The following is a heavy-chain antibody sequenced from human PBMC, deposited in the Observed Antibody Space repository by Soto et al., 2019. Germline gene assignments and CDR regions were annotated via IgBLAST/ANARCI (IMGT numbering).Heavy chain of an antibody. Sequence: VASVKVSCKASGYTFTSYGISWVRQAPGQGLEWMGWISAYNGNTNYAQKLQGRVTMTTDTSTSTAYMELRSRRSDDTAVYYCARDGIAAAGLNWFDPWGQGTLVTVSS. CDR2: ISAYNGNT. CDR3: ARDGIAAAGLNWFDP. J-gene: IGHJ5*02. D-gene: IGHD6-13*01. CDR1: GYTFTSYG. V-gene: IGHV1-18*01.